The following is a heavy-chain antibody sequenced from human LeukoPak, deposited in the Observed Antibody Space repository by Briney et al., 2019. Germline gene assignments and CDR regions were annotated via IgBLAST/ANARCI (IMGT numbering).Heavy chain of an antibody. V-gene: IGHV3-7*01. CDR3: ARDRYYYDRSGYYVNYFDY. Sequence: GGSLRLSCAAPGFTFSSYWMSWVRQAPGKGLEWVANIKQDGSEKYYVDSVKGRLTIARDNAKNSLYLQMNSLRVEDTAVYYCARDRYYYDRSGYYVNYFDYWGQGTLVTVSS. J-gene: IGHJ4*02. CDR2: IKQDGSEK. D-gene: IGHD3-22*01. CDR1: GFTFSSYW.